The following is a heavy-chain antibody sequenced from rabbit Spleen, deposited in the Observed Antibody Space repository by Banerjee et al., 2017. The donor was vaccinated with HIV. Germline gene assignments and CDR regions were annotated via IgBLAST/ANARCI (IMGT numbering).Heavy chain of an antibody. Sequence: QSLEESGGDLVKPGASLTLTCTASRFSFSSSDYMCWVRQAPGKGLEWISCIAGGSSGFTYSATWAKGRFTISRSTSLNTVDLKMTSLTAADAATYFCARGVYGDDYFNLWGPGTLVTVS. V-gene: IGHV1S40*01. CDR1: RFSFSSSDY. J-gene: IGHJ4*01. D-gene: IGHD2-1*01. CDR2: IAGGSSGFT. CDR3: ARGVYGDDYFNL.